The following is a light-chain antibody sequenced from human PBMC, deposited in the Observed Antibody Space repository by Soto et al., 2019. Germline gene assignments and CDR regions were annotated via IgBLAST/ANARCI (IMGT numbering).Light chain of an antibody. CDR2: EVS. CDR1: GSDVGSYKY. V-gene: IGLV2-14*01. Sequence: QSALTQPASVAGSLGQSITISCTGTGSDVGSYKYVFWYQQHSGKAPKLISFEVSNRPSGVSDRFSGSKSGNTPSLTISGLQAEDEADYVCRSYTRISSLGILGNGTKLPVL. CDR3: RSYTRISSLGI. J-gene: IGLJ1*01.